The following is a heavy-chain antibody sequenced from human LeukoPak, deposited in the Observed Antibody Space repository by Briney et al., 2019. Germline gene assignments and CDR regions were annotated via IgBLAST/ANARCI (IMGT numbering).Heavy chain of an antibody. D-gene: IGHD3-22*01. CDR1: GYTFTGYY. CDR2: INPNSGGT. CDR3: ARGGYYDSSGRFWFDP. J-gene: IGHJ5*02. V-gene: IGHV1-2*02. Sequence: GASVKVSCKASGYTFTGYYLHWVRQAPGQGLEWMGWINPNSGGTKYAQMFQGRVTMTRDTSISTAYLELSSLRSDDTAVHYCARGGYYDSSGRFWFDPWGQGTLVTVSS.